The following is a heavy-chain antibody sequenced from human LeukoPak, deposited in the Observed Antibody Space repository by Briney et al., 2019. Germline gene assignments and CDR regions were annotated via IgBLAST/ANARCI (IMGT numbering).Heavy chain of an antibody. CDR1: GVTFSSYS. Sequence: ASVKVSCKATGVTFSSYSFAWVRQAPGQGLEWVGRIIPVLAIPNYAKTFQGRVTITADKSTSTVYMELSSLRSEDTAVYYCATESDFLTGYGYFVQWGRGTLVTVSS. V-gene: IGHV1-69*04. J-gene: IGHJ4*02. CDR2: IIPVLAIP. D-gene: IGHD3-9*01. CDR3: ATESDFLTGYGYFVQ.